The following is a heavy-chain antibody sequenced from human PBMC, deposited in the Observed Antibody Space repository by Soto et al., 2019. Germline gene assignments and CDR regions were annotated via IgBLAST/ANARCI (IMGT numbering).Heavy chain of an antibody. V-gene: IGHV4-39*01. J-gene: IGHJ5*02. Sequence: SETLSLTCPVSGGSSSITAYYWGWIRQPPGKGLEWIGSVYYTGIRYSNPSLNSRVTVSVDTSKKLFSLRLSSVTAADTAIYYCVSQVPGSDNCFDVWGQGALVTVSS. CDR1: GGSSSITAYY. CDR2: VYYTGIR. CDR3: VSQVPGSDNCFDV.